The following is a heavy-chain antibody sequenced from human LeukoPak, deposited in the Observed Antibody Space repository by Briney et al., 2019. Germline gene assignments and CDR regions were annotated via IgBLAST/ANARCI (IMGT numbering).Heavy chain of an antibody. V-gene: IGHV3-53*01. Sequence: GGSLRLSCAASGFTFSNSVMSWVRQAPGKGLEWVSVIYSGGSAYYADSVKGRFTISRDNSKNTLYLQMNSLRAEDTAVYYCARGEATGTVDYWGQGTLVTVSS. J-gene: IGHJ4*02. CDR3: ARGEATGTVDY. CDR1: GFTFSNSV. D-gene: IGHD1-1*01. CDR2: IYSGGSA.